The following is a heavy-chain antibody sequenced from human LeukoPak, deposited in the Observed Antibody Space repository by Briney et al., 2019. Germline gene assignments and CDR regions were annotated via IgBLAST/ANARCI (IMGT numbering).Heavy chain of an antibody. CDR1: GGPISGFY. CDR2: IYTSGST. V-gene: IGHV4-4*07. J-gene: IGHJ6*03. CDR3: ARDRGAHLYYYYYMDV. D-gene: IGHD3-10*01. Sequence: SETLSLTCTVSGGPISGFYWSWIRQPAGKGLEWIGRIYTSGSTNYNPSLKSRVTMSVDTSKNQFSLKLSSVTAADTAVYYCARDRGAHLYYYYYMDVWGKGTTVTVSS.